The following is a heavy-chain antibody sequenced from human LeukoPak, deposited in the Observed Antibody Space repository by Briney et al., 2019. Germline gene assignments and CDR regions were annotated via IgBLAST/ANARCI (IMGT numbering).Heavy chain of an antibody. V-gene: IGHV4-34*01. Sequence: SETLSLTCAVYGGSFSGYYWSWIRQPPGKGLEWIGEINHSGSTNYNPSLKSRVTISVDTSKNQFSLKLSSVTAADTAVYYCARDKGPPLRTFDYWGQGTLVTVSS. J-gene: IGHJ4*02. CDR1: GGSFSGYY. CDR3: ARDKGPPLRTFDY. CDR2: INHSGST.